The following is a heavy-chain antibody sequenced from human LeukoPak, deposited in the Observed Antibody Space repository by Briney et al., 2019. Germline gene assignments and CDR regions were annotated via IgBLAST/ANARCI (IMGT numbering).Heavy chain of an antibody. CDR1: GHSFTDYY. J-gene: IGHJ4*02. Sequence: ASVMVSCKTPGHSFTDYYIYGVRQAPGQGLEWMGMLNSSGGSTTYAQKFQGRITMTRDASTSTVYMELRSLRSEDTAVYYCARDRWELPYYFDYWGQGTLVTVSS. V-gene: IGHV1-46*01. CDR2: LNSSGGST. CDR3: ARDRWELPYYFDY. D-gene: IGHD1-26*01.